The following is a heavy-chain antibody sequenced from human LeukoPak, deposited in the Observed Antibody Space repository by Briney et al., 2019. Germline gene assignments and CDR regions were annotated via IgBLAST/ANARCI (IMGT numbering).Heavy chain of an antibody. CDR3: ATSHYGDYK. CDR2: IKQDGSEK. J-gene: IGHJ3*01. V-gene: IGHV3-7*05. Sequence: GGSLRLSCAGSGFTFSTYWMTWVRQAPGKGLEWVANIKQDGSEKYYVASVKGRFSISRDNAKNSLYLTMNSLRAEDTAVYYCATSHYGDYKWGQGTMVTVSS. CDR1: GFTFSTYW. D-gene: IGHD4-17*01.